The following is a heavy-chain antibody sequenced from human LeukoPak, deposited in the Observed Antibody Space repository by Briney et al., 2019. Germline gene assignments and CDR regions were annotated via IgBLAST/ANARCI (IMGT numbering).Heavy chain of an antibody. V-gene: IGHV5-51*01. CDR3: ASGITMVFFDY. CDR1: GYSSTSYW. D-gene: IGHD3-10*01. J-gene: IGHJ4*02. Sequence: GESLKISSKGSGYSSTSYWISWVRQMPGKGLEWRGTIYPGDSDTRYSPSFQGQVTNSADKSISTAYLQWSSLKASDTAMYYCASGITMVFFDYWGQGTLVTVSS. CDR2: IYPGDSDT.